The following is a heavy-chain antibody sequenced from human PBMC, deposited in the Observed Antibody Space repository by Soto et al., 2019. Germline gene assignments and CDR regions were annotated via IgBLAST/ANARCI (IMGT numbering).Heavy chain of an antibody. CDR2: ISGSGGST. V-gene: IGHV3-23*01. Sequence: EVQLLESGGGLVQPGGSLRLSCAASGFTFSSHAMSWVRQAPGKGLEWVSAISGSGGSTYYADSGKGRFTISRDNSKNTLYLQMNSLRAEDTAVYYCVKDGDYAVRGVIRLFYWGQGTLVTVSS. D-gene: IGHD3-10*01. CDR1: GFTFSSHA. J-gene: IGHJ4*02. CDR3: VKDGDYAVRGVIRLFY.